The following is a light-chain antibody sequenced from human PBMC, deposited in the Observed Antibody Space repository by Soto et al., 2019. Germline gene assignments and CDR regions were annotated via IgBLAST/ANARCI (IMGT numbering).Light chain of an antibody. J-gene: IGKJ2*03. Sequence: EIVLTQSPGTLSLSPGDRVTLSCRASQRVSSNYLAWYQQKPGQAPRLLIYATSARATGIPDRFSGSGSGTDFTLTISRLEPEDFAMYYCHQYGDYNAPRYSFGQGTRLEI. CDR3: HQYGDYNAPRYS. CDR2: ATS. V-gene: IGKV3-20*01. CDR1: QRVSSNY.